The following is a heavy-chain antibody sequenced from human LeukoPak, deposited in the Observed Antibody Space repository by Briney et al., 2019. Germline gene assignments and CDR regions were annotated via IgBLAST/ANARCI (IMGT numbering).Heavy chain of an antibody. CDR1: GGSISSYY. CDR3: ARGASLLWFGELLYPYFDY. D-gene: IGHD3-10*01. Sequence: PSETLSLTCTVSGGSISSYYWSWIRQPPGKGLEWIGYIYYSGSTNYNPSLKSRVTISVDTSKNQFSLKLSSVTAADTAVYYCARGASLLWFGELLYPYFDYWAREPWSPSPQ. CDR2: IYYSGST. J-gene: IGHJ4*02. V-gene: IGHV4-59*01.